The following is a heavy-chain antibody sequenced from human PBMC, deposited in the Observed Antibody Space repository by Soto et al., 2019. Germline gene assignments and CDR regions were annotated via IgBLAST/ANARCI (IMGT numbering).Heavy chain of an antibody. CDR2: IFSDNER. CDR1: GFSLTTGKMG. CDR3: ARMNVDSYQFYYAMDV. V-gene: IGHV2-26*01. J-gene: IGHJ6*02. D-gene: IGHD4-17*01. Sequence: QVTLKESGPALVKPTETLTLTCTVSGFSLTTGKMGVSWIRQPPGKALEWLAHIFSDNERSYSTSLQGRLTIAKDTSGSQVVLSMTNVSPVDTATYYCARMNVDSYQFYYAMDVWGQGTTVTVSS.